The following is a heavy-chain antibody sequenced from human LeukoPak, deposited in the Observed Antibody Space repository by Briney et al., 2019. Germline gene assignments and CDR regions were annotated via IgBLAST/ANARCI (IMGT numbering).Heavy chain of an antibody. V-gene: IGHV3-11*01. Sequence: GGSLRLSCAASGFTFSDYYMSWVRQAPGKGLEWVSYISSSGSAIYYADSVKGRFTVSRDNAKKSLYLQMNSLRAEDTAVYYCAREGYYDSSGYHRNFDYWGQGTLVTVSS. CDR2: ISSSGSAI. CDR1: GFTFSDYY. J-gene: IGHJ4*02. CDR3: AREGYYDSSGYHRNFDY. D-gene: IGHD3-22*01.